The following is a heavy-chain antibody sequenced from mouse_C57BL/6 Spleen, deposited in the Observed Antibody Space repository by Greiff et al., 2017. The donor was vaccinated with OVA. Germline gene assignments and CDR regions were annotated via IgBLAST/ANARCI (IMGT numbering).Heavy chain of an antibody. V-gene: IGHV1-39*01. D-gene: IGHD4-1*01. CDR3: AWGWDENAMEG. Sequence: EVQLQQSGPELVKPGASVKLSCKASGYSFTDYNMNWVKQSTGKSLEWIGAINPNYGTTSYTHKFKGQATLTVDQSSSTAYLQLNSLTSEDSAVYCGAWGWDENAMEGWGKGASVTVS. J-gene: IGHJ4*01. CDR2: INPNYGTT. CDR1: GYSFTDYN.